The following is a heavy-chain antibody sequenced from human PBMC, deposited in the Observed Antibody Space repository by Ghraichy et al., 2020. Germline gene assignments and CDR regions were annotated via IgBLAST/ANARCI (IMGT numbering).Heavy chain of an antibody. Sequence: SETLSLTCTVSGGSISSSSYYRGWIRQPPGKGLEWIGSIYYSGSTYYNPSLKSRVTISVDTSKNQFSLKLSSVTAADTAVYYCARHHSSSWYRDAFDIWGQGTMVTVSS. V-gene: IGHV4-39*01. CDR2: IYYSGST. CDR1: GGSISSSSYY. CDR3: ARHHSSSWYRDAFDI. J-gene: IGHJ3*02. D-gene: IGHD6-13*01.